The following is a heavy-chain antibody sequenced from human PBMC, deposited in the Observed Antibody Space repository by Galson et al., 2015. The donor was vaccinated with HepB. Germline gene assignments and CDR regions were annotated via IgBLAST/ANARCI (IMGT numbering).Heavy chain of an antibody. CDR2: INSDGSST. J-gene: IGHJ6*02. D-gene: IGHD2-21*01. CDR3: ARGHSKHYYYYGMDV. Sequence: SLRLSCAASGFTFSSYWMHWVRQAPGKGLVWVSRINSDGSSTSYADSVKGRFTISRDNAKNTLYLQMNSLKAEDTAVYYCARGHSKHYYYYGMDVWGQGTTVTVSS. V-gene: IGHV3-74*01. CDR1: GFTFSSYW.